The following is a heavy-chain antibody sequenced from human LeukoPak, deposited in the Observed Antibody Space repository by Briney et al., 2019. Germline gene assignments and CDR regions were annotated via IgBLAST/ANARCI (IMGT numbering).Heavy chain of an antibody. CDR3: AKDPGALRRLDY. J-gene: IGHJ4*02. D-gene: IGHD3-10*01. V-gene: IGHV3-30*12. Sequence: GGSLRLSCAASGFTFSSYGMHWVRQAPGKGLEWVAVISYDGSNKYYADSVKGRFTISRDNSKNTLYLQMNSLRAEDTAVYYCAKDPGALRRLDYWGQGTLVTVSS. CDR1: GFTFSSYG. CDR2: ISYDGSNK.